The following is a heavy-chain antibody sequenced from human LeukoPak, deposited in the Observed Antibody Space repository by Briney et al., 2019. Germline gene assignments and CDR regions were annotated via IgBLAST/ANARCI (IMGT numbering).Heavy chain of an antibody. Sequence: PSETLSLTCTGSGGSISSYYWSWIRQPPGKGLEWIGYIYYSGSTNYNPSLKSRVTISVDTSKNQFSLKLSSVTAADTAVYYCARGGYSGYDSVYYMDVWGKGTTVTVSS. V-gene: IGHV4-59*01. J-gene: IGHJ6*03. D-gene: IGHD5-12*01. CDR3: ARGGYSGYDSVYYMDV. CDR1: GGSISSYY. CDR2: IYYSGST.